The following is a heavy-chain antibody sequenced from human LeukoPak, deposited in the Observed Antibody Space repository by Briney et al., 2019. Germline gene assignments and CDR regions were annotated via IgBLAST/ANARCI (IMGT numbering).Heavy chain of an antibody. D-gene: IGHD6-6*01. CDR3: ARDLVSSSSSRDYYYAVDV. CDR1: GFTLSGYG. J-gene: IGHJ6*02. CDR2: TWYHGNNK. Sequence: GGSLRLSCEASGFTLSGYGMHWVPEALGQGVEWVSGTWYHGNNKYYADSVKGRFTISRDNSKNTPYLPMNSLRAEDTAVYYCARDLVSSSSSRDYYYAVDVWGQGTTVTVSS. V-gene: IGHV3-33*01.